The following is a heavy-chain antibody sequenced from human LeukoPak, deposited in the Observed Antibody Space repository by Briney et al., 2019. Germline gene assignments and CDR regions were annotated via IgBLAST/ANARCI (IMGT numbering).Heavy chain of an antibody. Sequence: ASVKVSCKTSGYTFTAYYIHWVRQAPGQGLEWIGWINPITGGTNYAPRFQGRVTMIKDTSTNSAYMELNRLTSDDTAVYYCGRGNKSFDPWGQGTLVTVSS. V-gene: IGHV1-2*02. CDR2: INPITGGT. CDR1: GYTFTAYY. J-gene: IGHJ5*02. CDR3: GRGNKSFDP.